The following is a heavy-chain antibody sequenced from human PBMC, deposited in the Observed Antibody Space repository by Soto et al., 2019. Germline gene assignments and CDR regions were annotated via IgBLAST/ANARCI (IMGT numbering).Heavy chain of an antibody. Sequence: ASVKVSCKASGGTFSSYAISWVRQAPGQGLEWMGGIIPIFGTANYAQKFQGRVTITADESTSTAYMELSSLRSEDTAVYYCASPSPGMHIRGWTPTFQHWGQGTLVTVSS. J-gene: IGHJ1*01. CDR2: IIPIFGTA. CDR3: ASPSPGMHIRGWTPTFQH. V-gene: IGHV1-69*13. CDR1: GGTFSSYA. D-gene: IGHD6-19*01.